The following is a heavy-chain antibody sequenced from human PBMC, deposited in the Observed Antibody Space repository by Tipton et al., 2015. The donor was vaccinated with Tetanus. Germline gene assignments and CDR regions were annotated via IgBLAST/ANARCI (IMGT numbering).Heavy chain of an antibody. CDR1: GGSISSYY. Sequence: TLSLTCTVSGGSISSYYWSWIRQPPGKGLEWIGYIYYSGSTNYNPYLKSRVTISVDTSKNQFSLKLSSVTAADTAVYYCARGGITAAGILDYWGQGTLVTVSS. J-gene: IGHJ4*02. CDR2: IYYSGST. CDR3: ARGGITAAGILDY. V-gene: IGHV4-59*01. D-gene: IGHD6-13*01.